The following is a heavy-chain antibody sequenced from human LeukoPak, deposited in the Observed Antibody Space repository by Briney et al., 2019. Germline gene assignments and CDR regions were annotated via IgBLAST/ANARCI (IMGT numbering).Heavy chain of an antibody. CDR1: GYSISSGYY. J-gene: IGHJ3*02. CDR3: ARDDSGYDHDAFDI. D-gene: IGHD5-12*01. CDR2: IYHSGST. Sequence: SETLSLTCTVSGYSISSGYYWGWIRQPPGKGLEWIGYIYHSGSTYYNPSLKSRVTISVDRSKNQFSLKLSSVTAADTAVYYCARDDSGYDHDAFDIWGQGTMVTVSS. V-gene: IGHV4-38-2*02.